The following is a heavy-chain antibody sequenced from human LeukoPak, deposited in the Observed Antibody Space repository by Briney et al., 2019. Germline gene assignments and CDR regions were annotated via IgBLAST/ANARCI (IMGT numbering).Heavy chain of an antibody. Sequence: PGGSLRLSCAASGFTFSSYGMSWVRQAPGKGLEWVSTISDIGGSTHYAESVKGRFTVSRDNSKNTVYLQMNSLRVEDTAVYYCAKDYYASGSYPTAWGQGTLVTVSS. CDR3: AKDYYASGSYPTA. J-gene: IGHJ5*02. CDR2: ISDIGGST. CDR1: GFTFSSYG. D-gene: IGHD3-10*01. V-gene: IGHV3-23*01.